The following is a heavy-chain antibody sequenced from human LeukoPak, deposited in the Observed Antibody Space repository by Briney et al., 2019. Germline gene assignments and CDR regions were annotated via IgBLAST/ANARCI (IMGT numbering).Heavy chain of an antibody. V-gene: IGHV3-48*03. CDR2: ISSSGSTI. Sequence: GGSLRLSCAASGFTFSSYEMNWVRQAPGKGLEWVSYISSSGSTIYYADSVKGRFTISRDNSKNTLYLQMNSLRAEDTAVYYCAKRGNYYDSSGYWDYWGQGTLVTVSS. CDR1: GFTFSSYE. D-gene: IGHD3-22*01. J-gene: IGHJ4*02. CDR3: AKRGNYYDSSGYWDY.